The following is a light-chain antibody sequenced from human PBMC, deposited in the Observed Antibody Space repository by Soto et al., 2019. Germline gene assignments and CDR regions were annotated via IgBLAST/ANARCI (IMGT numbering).Light chain of an antibody. V-gene: IGKV3-15*01. Sequence: EVVLTQSPATLSVSPGDRATLSCRASQSVSRNLAWYQQKPGQAPRLLSYGASTRATGVPARFSGSGSATEVTLSISSLQSEDVAVYYCQQYGDWPPETFGQGTKLEI. J-gene: IGKJ2*01. CDR2: GAS. CDR3: QQYGDWPPET. CDR1: QSVSRN.